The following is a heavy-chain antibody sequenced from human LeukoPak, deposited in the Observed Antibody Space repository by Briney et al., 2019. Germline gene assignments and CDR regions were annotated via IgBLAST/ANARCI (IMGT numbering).Heavy chain of an antibody. J-gene: IGHJ4*02. CDR3: AKDTSIGITGNGFDH. Sequence: SGGSLRLSCAASGFTSSSYSMNWVRQAPGKGLEWVSYISSSSSTIYYADSVKGRFAISRDNSKNTLYLQMNSLRAEDTALYYCAKDTSIGITGNGFDHWGQGTLVIVSS. V-gene: IGHV3-48*04. D-gene: IGHD1-14*01. CDR2: ISSSSSTI. CDR1: GFTSSSYS.